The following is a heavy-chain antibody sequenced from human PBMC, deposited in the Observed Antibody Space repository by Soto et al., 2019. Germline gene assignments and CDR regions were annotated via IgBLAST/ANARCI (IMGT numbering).Heavy chain of an antibody. D-gene: IGHD3-22*01. CDR3: ARDPYHYTTRDNYYYGMDV. CDR1: GGTFSSYA. J-gene: IGHJ6*02. Sequence: ASVKVSCKASGGTFSSYAISWVRQAPGQGLEWMGGIIPIFGTANYAQKFQGRVTITADESTSTAYMELSSLRSEDTAVYYCARDPYHYTTRDNYYYGMDVWGQGTTVTVSS. CDR2: IIPIFGTA. V-gene: IGHV1-69*13.